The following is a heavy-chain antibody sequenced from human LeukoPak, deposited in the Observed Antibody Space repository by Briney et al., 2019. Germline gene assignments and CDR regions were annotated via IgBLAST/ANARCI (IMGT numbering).Heavy chain of an antibody. D-gene: IGHD2-15*01. CDR1: GFTFSTYA. Sequence: GGSLRLSCVGSGFTFSTYAMNWVRQAPGKGLEWVSGITGDGGTPYYADSVKGRFTISRDNSKSTLFLQMNNLRGEDTAVYYCTKETSCSAVSCYGLDYWGQGTLVTVSS. CDR2: ITGDGGTP. J-gene: IGHJ4*02. V-gene: IGHV3-23*01. CDR3: TKETSCSAVSCYGLDY.